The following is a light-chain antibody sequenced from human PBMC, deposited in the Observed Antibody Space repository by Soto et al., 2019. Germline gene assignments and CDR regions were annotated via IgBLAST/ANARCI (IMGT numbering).Light chain of an antibody. CDR3: QQSYSSHPT. CDR2: AAS. V-gene: IGKV1-39*01. Sequence: DIQMTQSPSSLSASVEDRVIITCRASQSISNHLNWYQQKPGKAPKLLIFAASSLQSGVPSRFSGSRSGPDFTLTISSLQPEDFETYYCQQSYSSHPTFGQRTKVDI. J-gene: IGKJ1*01. CDR1: QSISNH.